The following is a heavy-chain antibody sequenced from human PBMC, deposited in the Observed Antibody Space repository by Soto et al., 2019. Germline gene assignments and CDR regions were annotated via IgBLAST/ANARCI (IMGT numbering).Heavy chain of an antibody. CDR2: IHYSGTT. CDR1: GGSISSGGYY. CDR3: ARDIGDGYYDS. J-gene: IGHJ4*02. V-gene: IGHV4-31*03. Sequence: VQLQESGPGLVRPSQTLSLSCTVSGGSISSGGYYWTWIRQHPGKGLEWIGYIHYSGTTYYSPSLKSRVTISSATSNKHFSLKLTSVTAADTAIYYCARDIGDGYYDSWGQGTLVTVSS.